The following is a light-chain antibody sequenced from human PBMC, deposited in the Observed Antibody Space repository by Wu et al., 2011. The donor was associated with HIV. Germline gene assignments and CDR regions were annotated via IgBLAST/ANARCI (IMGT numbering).Light chain of an antibody. CDR1: QNIRRW. Sequence: DIQMTQSPSTLSASVGDRVTITCRASQNIRRWLAWYQQKPGKSPKLLIYMASTLESGVPSRFSGSGSGTEFTLTISSLQPEDVATYYCQKYNTAPWTFGQGTKVE. J-gene: IGKJ1*01. CDR3: QKYNTAPWT. V-gene: IGKV1-5*03. CDR2: MAS.